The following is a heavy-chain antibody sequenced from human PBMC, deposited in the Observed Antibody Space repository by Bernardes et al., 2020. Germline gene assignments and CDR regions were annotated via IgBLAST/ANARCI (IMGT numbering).Heavy chain of an antibody. D-gene: IGHD2-2*01. CDR2: IIPIFGTA. J-gene: IGHJ5*02. Sequence: SVKVSCKASGGTFSNYAISWVRQAPGQGLEWMGGIIPIFGTANYAQKFQGRVTITADESTSTAYMELSSLRSEDTAVYYCARDGSSILYCSSTSCLYNWFDPCGQGTLVTVSS. CDR1: GGTFSNYA. CDR3: ARDGSSILYCSSTSCLYNWFDP. V-gene: IGHV1-69*13.